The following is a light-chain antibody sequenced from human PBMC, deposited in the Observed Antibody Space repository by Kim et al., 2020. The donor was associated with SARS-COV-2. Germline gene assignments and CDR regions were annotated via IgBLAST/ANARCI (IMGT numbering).Light chain of an antibody. Sequence: PTINCKSSQCVLYSSNNKNYLAWYQQKPGQPPKLLIYWAATRESGVPDRFNGSGSGTDFTLTISSLQAEDVAVYYCQQYYSTPLTFGGGTKVDIK. J-gene: IGKJ4*01. CDR2: WAA. V-gene: IGKV4-1*01. CDR1: QCVLYSSNNKNY. CDR3: QQYYSTPLT.